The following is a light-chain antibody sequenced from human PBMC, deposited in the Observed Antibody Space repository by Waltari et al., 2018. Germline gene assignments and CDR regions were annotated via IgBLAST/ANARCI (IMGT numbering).Light chain of an antibody. J-gene: IGKJ4*01. CDR1: QDIKQS. CDR3: QQYHSVPLT. CDR2: DAS. Sequence: DIHMTQSPASLSAPVGDRVTITCQASQDIKQSLNWFHQKPGTAPEVLIFDASNSQKGAPSRFSGSGSGTDFTFTISSLQPGDMGTYYCQQYHSVPLTFGGGTTVEIK. V-gene: IGKV1-33*01.